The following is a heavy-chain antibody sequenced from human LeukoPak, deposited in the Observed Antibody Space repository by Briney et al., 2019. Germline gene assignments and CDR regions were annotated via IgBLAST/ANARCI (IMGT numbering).Heavy chain of an antibody. J-gene: IGHJ4*02. CDR2: IYYSGST. D-gene: IGHD3-22*01. Sequence: SETLSLTCTVSGGSISSSSYYWSWIRQPPGKGLEWIGYIYYSGSTNYNPSLKSRVTISVDTSKNQFSLKLSSVTAADTAVYYCARGKVYYDSSGSLDYWGQGTLVTVSS. CDR1: GGSISSSSYY. CDR3: ARGKVYYDSSGSLDY. V-gene: IGHV4-61*01.